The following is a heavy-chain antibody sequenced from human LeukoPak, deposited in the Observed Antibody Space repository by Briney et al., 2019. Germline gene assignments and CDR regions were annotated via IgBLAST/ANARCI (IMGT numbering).Heavy chain of an antibody. Sequence: GESLKISCKGSGYSFTSDWIGWVRQMPGKGLEWMGIIYPGDSDTRYSPSFQGQVTISADKSISTAYLQWSSLKASGTAMYYCARFSGSGWSIYYFDYWGQGTLVTVSS. CDR1: GYSFTSDW. CDR2: IYPGDSDT. D-gene: IGHD6-19*01. CDR3: ARFSGSGWSIYYFDY. J-gene: IGHJ4*02. V-gene: IGHV5-51*01.